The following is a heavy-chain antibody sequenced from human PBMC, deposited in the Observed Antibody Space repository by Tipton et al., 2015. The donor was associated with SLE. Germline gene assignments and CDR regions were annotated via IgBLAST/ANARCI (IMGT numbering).Heavy chain of an antibody. CDR3: ARASPYSSSLNDAFDI. V-gene: IGHV1-46*01. CDR2: INPSGGST. Sequence: QLVQSGAEVKKPGASVKVSCKASGYTFTSYYMHWVRQAPGQGLEWMGIINPSGGSTSYAQKFQGRVTMTRDTSTSTVYMELSSLRSEDTAVYYCARASPYSSSLNDAFDIWGQGTMVTVSS. J-gene: IGHJ3*02. D-gene: IGHD6-6*01. CDR1: GYTFTSYY.